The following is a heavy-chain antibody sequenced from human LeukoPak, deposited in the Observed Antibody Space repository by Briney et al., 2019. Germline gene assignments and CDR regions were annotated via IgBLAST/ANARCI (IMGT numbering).Heavy chain of an antibody. D-gene: IGHD1-26*01. CDR1: GYTITSYD. Sequence: ASVKVSCKASGYTITSYDINWVRQATGQGLEWMGWMNPNSGNTGYAQKFQGRVTITKNTSISTAYMELSSLRSEDTAVYYCARAPKVGASNYYYYMGVWGKGTTVTVSS. CDR2: MNPNSGNT. V-gene: IGHV1-8*03. CDR3: ARAPKVGASNYYYYMGV. J-gene: IGHJ6*03.